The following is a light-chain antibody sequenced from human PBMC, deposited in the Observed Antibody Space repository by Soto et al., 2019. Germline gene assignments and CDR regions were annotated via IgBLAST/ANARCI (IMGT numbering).Light chain of an antibody. CDR3: QQYDNSLYT. CDR2: GAS. V-gene: IGKV3-20*01. J-gene: IGKJ2*01. Sequence: EIVLTQSPGTLSLSPGERATLSCRASQSVSGSYLAWYQQKPGQAPRLLIYGASSRATGIPDRFSGSGSETDFTLPISRLEPEDFEVYYCQQYDNSLYTFGQGTKLEI. CDR1: QSVSGSY.